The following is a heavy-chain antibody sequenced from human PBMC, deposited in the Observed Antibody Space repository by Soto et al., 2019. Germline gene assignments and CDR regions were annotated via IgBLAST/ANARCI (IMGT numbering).Heavy chain of an antibody. CDR2: VYHSGST. CDR1: GGSISSNNW. J-gene: IGHJ5*02. Sequence: QVQLQESGPGLVKPSGTLSLTCAVSGGSISSNNWWSWVRQPPGKGLEWIGEVYHSGSTNYNPSLDSPVTRSVDKSKNHFSLNLYSVTAADTAVYYCERDGPDGYNLRPWGQGALVTVSS. CDR3: ERDGPDGYNLRP. D-gene: IGHD5-12*01. V-gene: IGHV4-4*02.